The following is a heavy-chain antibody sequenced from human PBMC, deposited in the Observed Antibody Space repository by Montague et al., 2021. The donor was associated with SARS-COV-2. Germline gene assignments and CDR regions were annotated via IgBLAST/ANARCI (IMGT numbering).Heavy chain of an antibody. CDR3: ARDLAPYYGSGSYYNPIDAFDI. Sequence: SETLSLTCTVSGGSISGYFWSWIRQSPGKGLEWIGYIYYSGTTKYNPALKSRVAISLETSKNQFSLKLNSVTAADTAAYYCARDLAPYYGSGSYYNPIDAFDIWGQGTMVTVSS. V-gene: IGHV4-59*12. J-gene: IGHJ3*02. D-gene: IGHD3-10*01. CDR2: IYYSGTT. CDR1: GGSISGYF.